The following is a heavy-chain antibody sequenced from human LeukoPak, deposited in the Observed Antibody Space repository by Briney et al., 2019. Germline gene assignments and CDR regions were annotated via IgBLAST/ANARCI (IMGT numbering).Heavy chain of an antibody. V-gene: IGHV4-39*07. CDR3: TRGSIAYYYMDV. D-gene: IGHD3-22*01. Sequence: TSETLSLTCTVSGGSISSSSYYWGWIRQPPGKGLEWIGSIYYSGSTYYNPSLKSRVTISVDTSKNQFSLKLSSVTAADTAVYYCTRGSIAYYYMDVWGKGTTVTISS. J-gene: IGHJ6*03. CDR1: GGSISSSSYY. CDR2: IYYSGST.